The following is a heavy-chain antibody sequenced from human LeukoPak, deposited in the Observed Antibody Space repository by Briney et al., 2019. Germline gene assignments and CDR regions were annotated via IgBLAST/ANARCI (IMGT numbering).Heavy chain of an antibody. D-gene: IGHD2-2*02. Sequence: GSLRLSCAASGFTFSDYYMSWIRQPPGKGLEWIGEINHSGSTNYNPSLKSRVTISVDTSKNQFSLKLSSVTAADTAVYYCARGIVVVPAAIYYFDYWGQGTLVTVSS. J-gene: IGHJ4*02. CDR1: GFTFSDYY. V-gene: IGHV4-34*01. CDR2: INHSGST. CDR3: ARGIVVVPAAIYYFDY.